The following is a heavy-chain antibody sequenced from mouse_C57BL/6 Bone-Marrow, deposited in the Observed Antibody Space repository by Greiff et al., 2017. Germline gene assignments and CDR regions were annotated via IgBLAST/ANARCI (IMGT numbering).Heavy chain of an antibody. J-gene: IGHJ3*01. CDR1: GYSITSGYY. V-gene: IGHV3-6*01. Sequence: EVKLQESGPGLVKPSQSLSLTCSVTGYSITSGYYWNWIRQFPGNKLEWMGYISYDGSNNYNPSLKNRISITRDTSKNQFFLKLNSVTTEDTATYYCARGADWGQGTLVTVSA. CDR2: ISYDGSN. CDR3: ARGAD.